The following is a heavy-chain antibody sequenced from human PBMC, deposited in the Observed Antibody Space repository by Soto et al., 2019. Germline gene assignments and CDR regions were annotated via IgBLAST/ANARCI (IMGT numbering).Heavy chain of an antibody. Sequence: PGGSLRLSCAASGFTLSRYTMHWVRQAPGKGLEWVALNSWDGGTSAYADSVKGRFTVSRDNKKSFLYLQMDSLGPDDTALYYFLKDGDNTGYYFTYYFDHWGQGAPVTVSS. D-gene: IGHD3-22*01. CDR3: LKDGDNTGYYFTYYFDH. J-gene: IGHJ4*02. CDR1: GFTLSRYT. V-gene: IGHV3-43*01. CDR2: NSWDGGTS.